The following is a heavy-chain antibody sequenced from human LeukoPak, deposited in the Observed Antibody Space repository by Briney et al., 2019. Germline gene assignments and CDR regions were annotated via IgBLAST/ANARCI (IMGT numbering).Heavy chain of an antibody. V-gene: IGHV4-39*07. CDR2: IYYSGST. CDR3: ASEAYYYDSSGYYKY. D-gene: IGHD3-22*01. Sequence: SETLSLTCTVSGGSISSSSYYWGWIRQPPGKGLEWIGSIYYSGSTYYNPSLKSRVTMSVDTSKNQFSLKLSSVTAADTAVYYCASEAYYYDSSGYYKYWGQGTLVTVSS. CDR1: GGSISSSSYY. J-gene: IGHJ4*02.